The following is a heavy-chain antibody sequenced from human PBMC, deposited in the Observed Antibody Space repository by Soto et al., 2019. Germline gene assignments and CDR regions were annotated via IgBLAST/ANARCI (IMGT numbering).Heavy chain of an antibody. CDR2: ITGGGSST. CDR3: AKGSAAARPYYFAY. J-gene: IGHJ4*02. Sequence: GGSLRLSCAASGVTFSLYAMSWVRQAPGKGLEWVSAITGGGSSTYYADSVKGRFTISRDNSKNTLSLQMNGLRAEDTAVYYCAKGSAAARPYYFAYWGQGALVTVSS. CDR1: GVTFSLYA. D-gene: IGHD6-13*01. V-gene: IGHV3-23*01.